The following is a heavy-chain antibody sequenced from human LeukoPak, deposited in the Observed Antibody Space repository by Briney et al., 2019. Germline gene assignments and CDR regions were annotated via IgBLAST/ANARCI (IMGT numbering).Heavy chain of an antibody. CDR2: ITSSNDI. V-gene: IGHV3-21*01. CDR1: GFAFSSYA. D-gene: IGHD6-13*01. CDR3: AAYSSDY. J-gene: IGHJ4*02. Sequence: GGSLRLSCATSGFAFSSYAMSWVRQAPGKGLEWVSSITSSNDIYYADSVKGRFTISRDNAKNSLYLQMKSLRAEDTAVYYCAAYSSDYWGQGTLVTVSS.